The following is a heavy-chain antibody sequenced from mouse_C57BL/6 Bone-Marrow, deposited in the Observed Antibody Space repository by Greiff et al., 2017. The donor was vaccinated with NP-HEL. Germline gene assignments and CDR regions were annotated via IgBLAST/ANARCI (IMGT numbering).Heavy chain of an antibody. CDR2: IRLKSDNYAT. J-gene: IGHJ3*01. V-gene: IGHV6-3*01. Sequence: EVKLLESGGGLVQPGGSMKLSCVASGFTFSNYWMNWVRQSPEKGLEWVAQIRLKSDNYATHYAESVKGRFTISRDDSKSSVYLQMNNLRAEDTGIYYCTGRGYYAPFAYWGQGTLVTVSA. D-gene: IGHD2-3*01. CDR1: GFTFSNYW. CDR3: TGRGYYAPFAY.